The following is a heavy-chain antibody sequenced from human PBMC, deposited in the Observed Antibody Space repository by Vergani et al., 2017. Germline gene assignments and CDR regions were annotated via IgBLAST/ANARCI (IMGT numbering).Heavy chain of an antibody. CDR1: GGTFSSYA. CDR3: ARGAPYGSGSYYNGASVGWFDP. V-gene: IGHV1-69*06. D-gene: IGHD3-10*01. CDR2: IIPILGTA. J-gene: IGHJ5*02. Sequence: QVQLVQSGAEVKKPGSSVKVSCKASGGTFSSYAISWVRQAPGQGLEWMGGIIPILGTANYAQKFQGRVTITADKSTSTAYMELSSLRSEDTAVYYCARGAPYGSGSYYNGASVGWFDPWGQGTLVTVSS.